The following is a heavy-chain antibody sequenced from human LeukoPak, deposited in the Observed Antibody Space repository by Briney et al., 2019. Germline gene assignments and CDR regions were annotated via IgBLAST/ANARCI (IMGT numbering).Heavy chain of an antibody. CDR1: GGSFSGYY. Sequence: PSETLSLTCAVYGGSFSGYYWSWIRQPPGKGLEWIGEINHSGSTNYNPSLKSRVTISVDASKNQFSLKLSSVTAADTAVYYCAEGYCSSTSCSDYYGMDVWGQGTTVTVSS. CDR2: INHSGST. D-gene: IGHD2-2*01. V-gene: IGHV4-34*01. CDR3: AEGYCSSTSCSDYYGMDV. J-gene: IGHJ6*02.